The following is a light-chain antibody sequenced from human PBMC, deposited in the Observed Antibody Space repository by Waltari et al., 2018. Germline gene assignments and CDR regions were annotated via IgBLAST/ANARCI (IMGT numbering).Light chain of an antibody. V-gene: IGKV3-11*02. J-gene: IGKJ2*01. CDR2: VAS. CDR1: QILSSY. Sequence: EIVLTQSPATLSLSPGESASLSCRANQILSSYLAWYQQKPGQTPRLLIYVASKRATGVPARFSGSGSERDFTLTISSLEPEDFAVYYCQQRSSWPPRYTFGQGTKLEIK. CDR3: QQRSSWPPRYT.